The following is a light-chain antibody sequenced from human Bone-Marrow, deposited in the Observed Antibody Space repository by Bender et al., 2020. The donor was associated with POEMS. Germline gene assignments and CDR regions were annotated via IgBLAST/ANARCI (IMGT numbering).Light chain of an antibody. V-gene: IGLV1-47*01. CDR2: RTN. J-gene: IGLJ3*02. CDR1: RSNIGSNY. CDR3: ETWDDSFNGPV. Sequence: QSVLTQPPSTSETPGQSVTIFCSGGRSNIGSNYVSWYHQVPGTAPKLLLYRTNQRPSGVPDRFSGSKSDTSASLVIRGIKSEDEGNYYCETWDDSFNGPVFGGGTKLTVL.